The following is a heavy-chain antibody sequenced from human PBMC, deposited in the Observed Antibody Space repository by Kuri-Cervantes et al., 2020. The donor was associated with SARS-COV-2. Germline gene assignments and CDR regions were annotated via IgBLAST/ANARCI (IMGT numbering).Heavy chain of an antibody. V-gene: IGHV3-21*01. CDR3: ARDERTAVAGTNYYYGMDV. CDR2: ITSDSSYI. CDR1: GFTFSSYT. J-gene: IGHJ6*02. D-gene: IGHD6-19*01. Sequence: GESLKISCAAPGFTFSSYTINWVRQAPGKGLEWVSSITSDSSYIYYADSVKGRFTISRDNAKNSLYLQMNSLRAEDTAAYYCARDERTAVAGTNYYYGMDVWGQGTTVTFSS.